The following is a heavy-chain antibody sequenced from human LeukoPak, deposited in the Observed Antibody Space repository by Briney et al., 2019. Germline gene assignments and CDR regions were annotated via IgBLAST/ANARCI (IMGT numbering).Heavy chain of an antibody. D-gene: IGHD3-3*01. Sequence: SETLSLTCTVSGGSISSYYWNWIRQPPGKRLEWIGYISNSGGTNYNPSLKSRVSISVDTSKNQFSLKLSSVTAADTAVYYCARAHPTSYDFWSGSHLYGMDVWGQGTTVTVSS. CDR1: GGSISSYY. V-gene: IGHV4-59*01. CDR2: ISNSGGT. CDR3: ARAHPTSYDFWSGSHLYGMDV. J-gene: IGHJ6*02.